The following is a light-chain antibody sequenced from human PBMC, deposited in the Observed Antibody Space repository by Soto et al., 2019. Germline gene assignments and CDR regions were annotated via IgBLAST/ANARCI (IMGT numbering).Light chain of an antibody. CDR3: QQSYSDPPT. J-gene: IGKJ4*02. CDR1: QTISTN. Sequence: DIQMTQSPSSLSAAVGDIVTVTCRASQTISTNLNWYQQKPGKAPNLLIFAASSLQSGVPSRFSGSGSGTEFALSISTLQPEDFAAYYCQQSYSDPPTFGGGTKVEI. V-gene: IGKV1-39*01. CDR2: AAS.